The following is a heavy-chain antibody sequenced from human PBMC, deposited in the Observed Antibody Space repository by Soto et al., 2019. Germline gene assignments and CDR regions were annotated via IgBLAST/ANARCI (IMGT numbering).Heavy chain of an antibody. D-gene: IGHD3-10*01. CDR3: ARPYXYGSGSYPLDYYYGMDV. Sequence: GESLKISCKGSGYSFTIYWISWVRQMPGKGLEWMGRIDPSDSYTNYSPSFQGHVTISADKSISTAYLQWSSLKASDTAMYYCARPYXYGSGSYPLDYYYGMDVWGQGTTVTVSS. J-gene: IGHJ6*01. V-gene: IGHV5-10-1*01. CDR2: IDPSDSYT. CDR1: GYSFTIYW.